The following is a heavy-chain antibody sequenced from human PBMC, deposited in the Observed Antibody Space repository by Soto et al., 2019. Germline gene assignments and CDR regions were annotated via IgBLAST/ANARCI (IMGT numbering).Heavy chain of an antibody. CDR2: IHHTGST. CDR1: AGSITSDEYY. V-gene: IGHV4-31*03. D-gene: IGHD3-10*01. J-gene: IGHJ4*02. Sequence: QVQLQESGPGLVKPSQTLSLTCTVSAGSITSDEYYWNWIRYRPGKGLEWVGFIHHTGSTFYNPSLESRASLSIATSESQFSLNLASVTVADTAVYYCARRPTGSGSSFFDYWGPGTLVTVSS. CDR3: ARRPTGSGSSFFDY.